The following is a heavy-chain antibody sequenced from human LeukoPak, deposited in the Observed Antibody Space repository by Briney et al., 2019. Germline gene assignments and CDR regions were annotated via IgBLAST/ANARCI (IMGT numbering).Heavy chain of an antibody. V-gene: IGHV3-43*01. D-gene: IGHD5-18*01. CDR3: AKGDVDSPMNFYH. Sequence: GGSLRLSCAASGFMFDDYTMHWVRQAPGKGLEWGSLINWGGGSIYYAASVKGRFTVSRDNSKNSLYLQMNSLRTEDIALYYCAKGDVDSPMNFYHWGQGTLVTVSS. J-gene: IGHJ4*02. CDR2: INWGGGSI. CDR1: GFMFDDYT.